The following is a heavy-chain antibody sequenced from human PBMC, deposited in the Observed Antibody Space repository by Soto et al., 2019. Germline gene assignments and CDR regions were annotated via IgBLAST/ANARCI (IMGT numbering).Heavy chain of an antibody. CDR1: GESFIGYY. Sequence: QVHLQQWGAGLLKPSETLSLTCAVYGESFIGYYWTWIRQPPGKGLEWIGEINHRGSANYNPSLKSRVTRSVDTSNNQFSLKLSSVTAADTSVYYCARTDIVTTNCVDPWGQGTLVTVSS. V-gene: IGHV4-34*02. CDR2: INHRGSA. J-gene: IGHJ5*02. CDR3: ARTDIVTTNCVDP. D-gene: IGHD5-12*01.